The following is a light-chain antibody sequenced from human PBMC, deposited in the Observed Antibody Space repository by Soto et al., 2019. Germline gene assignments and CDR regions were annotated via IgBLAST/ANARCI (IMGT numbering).Light chain of an antibody. CDR3: SSYTSRTSVV. V-gene: IGLV2-14*01. J-gene: IGLJ2*01. CDR2: EVS. Sequence: QSALTQPASVSGSPGQSITISCTGTSSDVGRYNYVSWYQQYPGKALKLIIFEVSIRPSGVSNRFSGSKSGTTASLTISGLQIEDEADYYCSSYTSRTSVVFGGGTKLTVL. CDR1: SSDVGRYNY.